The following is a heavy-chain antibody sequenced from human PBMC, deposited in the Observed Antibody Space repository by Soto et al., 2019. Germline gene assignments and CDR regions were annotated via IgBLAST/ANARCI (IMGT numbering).Heavy chain of an antibody. V-gene: IGHV1-18*01. J-gene: IGHJ5*02. Sequence: ASVKVSCKASGYTFTSYGISWVRQAPGQGLEWMGWISAYNGNTNYAQKLQGRVTMTTDTSTSTAYMELRSLRSDDTAVYYCARITITIFGVVPRSNWFDPWGQATLVTVSS. CDR3: ARITITIFGVVPRSNWFDP. CDR2: ISAYNGNT. CDR1: GYTFTSYG. D-gene: IGHD3-3*01.